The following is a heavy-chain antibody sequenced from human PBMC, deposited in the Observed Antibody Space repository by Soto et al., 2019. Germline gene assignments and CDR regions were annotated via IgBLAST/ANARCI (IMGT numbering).Heavy chain of an antibody. Sequence: PGGSLRLSCAASGFTFSRYWMHWVRQAPGKGLEFVSVISSNGGSIYYANSVKGRFTISRYNSNNTLYLHMGSLRAEDMALYYCARGLGDYPPYYYTMDVWGQGTTVTVSS. CDR3: ARGLGDYPPYYYTMDV. J-gene: IGHJ6*02. D-gene: IGHD4-17*01. CDR2: ISSNGGSI. V-gene: IGHV3-64*01. CDR1: GFTFSRYW.